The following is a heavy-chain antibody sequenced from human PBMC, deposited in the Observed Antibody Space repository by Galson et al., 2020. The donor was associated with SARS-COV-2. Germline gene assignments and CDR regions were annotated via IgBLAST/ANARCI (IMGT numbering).Heavy chain of an antibody. Sequence: GGSLRLSCKGSGYSFTSYWIAWVRQMSGKGLEWMGIIYPGDSETRYSPSFQGQVTISADKSINTAYLKWTSLKASDTAVYYCARPYSSRPTAAYHWGQGTLVSVSS. CDR3: ARPYSSRPTAAYH. D-gene: IGHD6-13*01. CDR2: IYPGDSET. V-gene: IGHV5-51*01. J-gene: IGHJ5*02. CDR1: GYSFTSYW.